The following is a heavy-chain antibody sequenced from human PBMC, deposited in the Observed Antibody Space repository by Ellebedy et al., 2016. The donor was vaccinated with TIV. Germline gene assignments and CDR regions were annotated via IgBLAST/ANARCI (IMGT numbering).Heavy chain of an antibody. D-gene: IGHD2-15*01. CDR2: FDPEDGET. J-gene: IGHJ3*02. CDR3: ATGGIVVVVAATSRLGAFDI. V-gene: IGHV1-24*01. CDR1: GYTLTELS. Sequence: ASVKVSCKVSGYTLTELSMHWVRQAPGKGLEWMGGFDPEDGETIYAQKFQGRVTMTEDTSTDTAYMELSSLRSEDTAVYYCATGGIVVVVAATSRLGAFDIWGQGTMVTVSS.